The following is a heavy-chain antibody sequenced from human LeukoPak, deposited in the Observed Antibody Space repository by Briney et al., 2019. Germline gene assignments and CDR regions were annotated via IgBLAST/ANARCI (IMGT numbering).Heavy chain of an antibody. CDR2: IYYTGST. Sequence: SETLSLTCTVSGGSISRSSYYWGWIRQPPGKGLDWIGYIYYTGSTYYNPSLKSRVTISVDTSKNQFSLKLNSVTAADTAVYYCARKSVAVRDAFDIWGQGTMVTVSS. D-gene: IGHD6-19*01. CDR3: ARKSVAVRDAFDI. J-gene: IGHJ3*02. V-gene: IGHV4-39*07. CDR1: GGSISRSSYY.